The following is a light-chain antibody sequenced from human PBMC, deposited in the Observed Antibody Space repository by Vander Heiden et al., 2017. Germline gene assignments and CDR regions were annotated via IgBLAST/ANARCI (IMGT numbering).Light chain of an antibody. V-gene: IGLV3-21*02. Sequence: SYVLTQPPSVSVAPGQTPRITCGGNNIGSKSVHWYQQKPGRAPVLVVYDDGDRPSGIPERFSGSNSGNTATLTISRVEAGDEADYYCQVWDSSSDHPDRVFGGGTKLTVL. CDR2: DDG. J-gene: IGLJ2*01. CDR1: NIGSKS. CDR3: QVWDSSSDHPDRV.